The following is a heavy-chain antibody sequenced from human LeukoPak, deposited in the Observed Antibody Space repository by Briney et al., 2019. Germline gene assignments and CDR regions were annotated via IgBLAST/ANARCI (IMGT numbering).Heavy chain of an antibody. V-gene: IGHV3-74*01. Sequence: PGGSLRLSCAVSGSTSSYYWLHWVRQAPGEGLVWVSRINGDGSSTSYADSVKGRFTISRDNARNTLFLQMASLRAEDTAVYYCARVRRTKPPYYYYYGMDVWGQGTTVTVSS. J-gene: IGHJ6*02. CDR2: INGDGSST. CDR3: ARVRRTKPPYYYYYGMDV. CDR1: GSTSSYYW. D-gene: IGHD2-2*01.